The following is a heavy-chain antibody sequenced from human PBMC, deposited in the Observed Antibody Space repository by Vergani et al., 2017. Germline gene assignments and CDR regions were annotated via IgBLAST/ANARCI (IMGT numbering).Heavy chain of an antibody. CDR1: GGTFSSYA. V-gene: IGHV1-69*01. CDR2: IIPIFGTA. J-gene: IGHJ3*02. D-gene: IGHD5-24*01. Sequence: QVQLVQSGAEVKKPGSSVKVSCKASGGTFSSYAISWVRQAPGQGLEWMGGIIPIFGTANHAQKFQGRVTITADESTSTAYKELSSLRSEDTAVYYCARERRAMATIIGHDAFDIWSQGTMVTVSS. CDR3: ARERRAMATIIGHDAFDI.